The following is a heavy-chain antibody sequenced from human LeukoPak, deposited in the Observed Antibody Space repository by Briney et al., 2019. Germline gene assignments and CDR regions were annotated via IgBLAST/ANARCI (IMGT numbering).Heavy chain of an antibody. J-gene: IGHJ6*03. CDR2: IRWNSGSI. Sequence: QPGRSLRLSCAASGFTFDDYAMHWVRQAPGKGLEWVSGIRWNSGSIGYADSVKGRFTISRDNAKNSLYLQMNSLRAEDTAVYYCARDPYSGSYGDYYYYYMDVWGKGTTVTISS. CDR1: GFTFDDYA. CDR3: ARDPYSGSYGDYYYYYMDV. V-gene: IGHV3-9*01. D-gene: IGHD1-26*01.